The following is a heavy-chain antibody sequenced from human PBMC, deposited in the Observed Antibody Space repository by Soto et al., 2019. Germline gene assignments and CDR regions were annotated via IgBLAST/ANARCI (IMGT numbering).Heavy chain of an antibody. J-gene: IGHJ5*02. Sequence: VQLVQSGAEVKKPGASVKVSCKASGYTFTSYDSNWVRQATGQGLEWMGWMNPNSGNTGYAQKFQGRVTMTRNTSISTAYMELSSMKYEDTAVYYCAREVANRFDPWGQGTLVTVSS. CDR2: MNPNSGNT. CDR3: AREVANRFDP. V-gene: IGHV1-8*01. CDR1: GYTFTSYD. D-gene: IGHD2-21*01.